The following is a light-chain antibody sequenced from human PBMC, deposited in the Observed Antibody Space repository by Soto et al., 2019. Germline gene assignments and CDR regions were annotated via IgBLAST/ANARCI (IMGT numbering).Light chain of an antibody. Sequence: DILMTQSPSTLSASVGDRVTITCRASQTIGSLLAWYQQKAGRAPKLLIYKASTLESGVPSRFSGSRSGTEFTLTISSLQPDDFATYYCQHYNSYPPMYTFGQGTKLEI. CDR3: QHYNSYPPMYT. V-gene: IGKV1-5*03. CDR1: QTIGSL. J-gene: IGKJ2*01. CDR2: KAS.